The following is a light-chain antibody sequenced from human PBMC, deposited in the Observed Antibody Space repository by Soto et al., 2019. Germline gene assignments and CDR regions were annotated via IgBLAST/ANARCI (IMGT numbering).Light chain of an antibody. CDR1: QSVSNNY. Sequence: EIVLTQSAGTLSLSPGERATLSCRASQSVSNNYLAWYQKKPGQAPRLLIYGASTRASDIPERFSGSGSGTDFTLTISRLEPEDFAVYYCQQYGSSPPYTFVQGTKLQIK. CDR2: GAS. V-gene: IGKV3-20*01. CDR3: QQYGSSPPYT. J-gene: IGKJ2*01.